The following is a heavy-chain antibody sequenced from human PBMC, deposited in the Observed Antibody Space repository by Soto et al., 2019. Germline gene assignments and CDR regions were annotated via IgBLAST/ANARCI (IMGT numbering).Heavy chain of an antibody. Sequence: VQLLESGGGLVQPGGSLRLSCAASGSTFSSYAMSWVRQVPGKGLEWVSAIGGSGYSTYYADSVKGRFTISRDNSKNTLYLQMNSLRAEDTAVYYCAKYGGVAARPTYYYGMDVWGQGTTVTVSS. J-gene: IGHJ6*02. CDR3: AKYGGVAARPTYYYGMDV. V-gene: IGHV3-23*01. D-gene: IGHD6-6*01. CDR1: GSTFSSYA. CDR2: IGGSGYST.